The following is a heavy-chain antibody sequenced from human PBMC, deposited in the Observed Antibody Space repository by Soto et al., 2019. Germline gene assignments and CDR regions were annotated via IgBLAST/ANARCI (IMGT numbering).Heavy chain of an antibody. CDR2: IDYYGST. V-gene: IGHV4-59*01. CDR3: ARSTRGYSGYASHIDN. J-gene: IGHJ4*02. Sequence: SETLHLTCTVTGDSISGYYWSWIRQPPGKRLEWIGYIDYYGSTNYNPSLKSRVTIAVNTSKNHFSLYLSCVTAADLAVYYSARSTRGYSGYASHIDNWGQGTQVTVSS. CDR1: GDSISGYY. D-gene: IGHD5-12*01.